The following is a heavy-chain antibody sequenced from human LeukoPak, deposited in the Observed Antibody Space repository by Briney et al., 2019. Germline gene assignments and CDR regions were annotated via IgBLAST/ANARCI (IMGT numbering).Heavy chain of an antibody. Sequence: GGSLRLSCAGSGFSFSSNTMSWVRQAPGRGLEWVSAISNNCRRPDYADSVKGRFTISRDDSKSTLYLHMDSLRAEDTAVYYCARDEDTSALSEYWGQGTLVTVSS. CDR3: ARDEDTSALSEY. CDR1: GFSFSSNT. CDR2: ISNNCRRP. V-gene: IGHV3-23*01. J-gene: IGHJ4*02. D-gene: IGHD2/OR15-2a*01.